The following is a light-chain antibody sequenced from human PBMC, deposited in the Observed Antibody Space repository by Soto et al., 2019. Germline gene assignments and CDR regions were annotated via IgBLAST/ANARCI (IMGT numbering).Light chain of an antibody. J-gene: IGKJ5*01. CDR3: QQYNNWTPIT. CDR1: QSVSSN. V-gene: IGKV3-15*01. Sequence: VMTQSPATLSVSPGERATLSCRASQSVSSNLAWYQQKPGQAPRLLIYGASTRATGIPARFSGSGSGTEFTLTISNLQSEDFAVYYCQQYNNWTPITFGQGTRLEIK. CDR2: GAS.